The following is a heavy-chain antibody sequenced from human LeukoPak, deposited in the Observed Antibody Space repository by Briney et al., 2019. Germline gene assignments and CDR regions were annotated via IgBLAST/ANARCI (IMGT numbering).Heavy chain of an antibody. J-gene: IGHJ4*02. V-gene: IGHV3-66*02. D-gene: IGHD6-19*01. Sequence: GGSLRLSCAASGFTVSSNYMSWVRQAPGKGLEWVSVIYSGGSTYYADSVKGRFTISRDNSKNTLYLQMNSLRAEDTAVYYCARAEWDSSGWYGGFALDYWGQGTLVTVSS. CDR3: ARAEWDSSGWYGGFALDY. CDR2: IYSGGST. CDR1: GFTVSSNY.